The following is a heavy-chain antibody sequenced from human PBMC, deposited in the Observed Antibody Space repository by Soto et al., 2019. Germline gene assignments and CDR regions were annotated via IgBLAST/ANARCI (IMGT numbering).Heavy chain of an antibody. CDR1: GGSFSGYY. J-gene: IGHJ5*02. CDR3: ARGTVTRALEWFDP. CDR2: INHSGST. V-gene: IGHV4-34*01. Sequence: QVQLQQWGAGLLKPSEPLSLTCAVYGGSFSGYYWSWIRQPPGKGLEWIGEINHSGSTNYNPSLKRRGTIAVDTSKNQFSLKLSSVTAADTAVYYCARGTVTRALEWFDPWGQGTLVTVSS. D-gene: IGHD4-17*01.